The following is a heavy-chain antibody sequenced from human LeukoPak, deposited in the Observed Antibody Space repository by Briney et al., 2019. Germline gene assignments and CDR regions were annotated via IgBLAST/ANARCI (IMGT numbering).Heavy chain of an antibody. J-gene: IGHJ5*02. Sequence: GGSLRLSCAASGFTFSSYWMHWVRQAPGKGLVWVSLINSDGSSTSYADSVKGRFTISRDNAKNTLYLQMNSLRVEDTAVFYCGREAVAGLIDPWGQGTLVTVSS. CDR1: GFTFSSYW. V-gene: IGHV3-74*01. CDR2: INSDGSST. D-gene: IGHD6-19*01. CDR3: GREAVAGLIDP.